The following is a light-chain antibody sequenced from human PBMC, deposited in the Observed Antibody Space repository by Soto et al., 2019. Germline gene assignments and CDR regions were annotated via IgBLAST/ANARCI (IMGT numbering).Light chain of an antibody. Sequence: QSALTQPRSVSGSPGQSVTVACIGSSSDVGGYNYVSWYQQHPGKAPKLMIYDVSERPSGVPDRFSGSKSGNTASLTISGLQAEDEAEYYCCSYAGSSTGVIFGGGTKLTVL. CDR1: SSDVGGYNY. V-gene: IGLV2-11*01. J-gene: IGLJ2*01. CDR2: DVS. CDR3: CSYAGSSTGVI.